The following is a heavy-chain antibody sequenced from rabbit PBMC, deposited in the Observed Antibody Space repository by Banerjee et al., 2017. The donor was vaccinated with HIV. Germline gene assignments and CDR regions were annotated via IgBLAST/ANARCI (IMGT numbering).Heavy chain of an antibody. CDR2: INSATGNA. CDR1: EFSFINKAV. J-gene: IGHJ3*01. V-gene: IGHV1S45*01. Sequence: HEQLVESGGGLVKLEGSLKLFCTASEFSFINKAVMCWVRQVPGKGLEWIACINSATGNAVYASWAKGRFTISKTSSTTVTLQMTSLTVADTATYFCARDAGTSFSTYSMDLWGQGTLVTVS. D-gene: IGHD8-1*01. CDR3: ARDAGTSFSTYSMDL.